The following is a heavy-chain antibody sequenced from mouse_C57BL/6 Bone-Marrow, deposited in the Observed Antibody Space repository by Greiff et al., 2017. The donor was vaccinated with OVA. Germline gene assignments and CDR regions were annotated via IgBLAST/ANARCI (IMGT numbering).Heavy chain of an antibody. CDR1: GYTFTSYW. Sequence: QVQLKQPGAELVKPGASVKLSCKASGYTFTSYWMQWVKQRPGQGLEWIGEIDPSDSYTNYNQKFKGKATLTVDTSSSTAYMQLSSLTSEDSAVYYCARDDGYSFAYWGQGTLVTVSA. D-gene: IGHD2-3*01. V-gene: IGHV1-50*01. J-gene: IGHJ3*01. CDR3: ARDDGYSFAY. CDR2: IDPSDSYT.